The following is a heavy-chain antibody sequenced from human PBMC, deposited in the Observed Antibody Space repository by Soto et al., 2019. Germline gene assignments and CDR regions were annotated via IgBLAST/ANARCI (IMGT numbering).Heavy chain of an antibody. D-gene: IGHD4-17*01. CDR1: GGSIRSYC. CDR2: ICNSGTT. Sequence: SETLSLTCTVSGGSIRSYCWTWIRQPPGEGLEWIGCICNSGTTNYNPSLKSRVAISIDTYKNQFSLKLSSVTAADTAVYYCARPDAVTTSNWFDPWGQGTLVTVSS. J-gene: IGHJ5*02. V-gene: IGHV4-59*08. CDR3: ARPDAVTTSNWFDP.